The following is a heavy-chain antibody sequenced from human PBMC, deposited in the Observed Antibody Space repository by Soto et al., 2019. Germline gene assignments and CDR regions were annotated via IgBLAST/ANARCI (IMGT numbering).Heavy chain of an antibody. CDR1: GFTFSSYA. D-gene: IGHD6-19*01. J-gene: IGHJ4*02. V-gene: IGHV3-30*18. CDR3: AKDQNQWLAQYYFDY. CDR2: ISYDGSKK. Sequence: GGSLRLSXAASGFTFSSYAMHWVRQAPGKGLEWVAVISYDGSKKFYADSVKGRLTISRDDSKNTVYLQMNSLRTEDTAIYHCAKDQNQWLAQYYFDYWGQGTLVTVSP.